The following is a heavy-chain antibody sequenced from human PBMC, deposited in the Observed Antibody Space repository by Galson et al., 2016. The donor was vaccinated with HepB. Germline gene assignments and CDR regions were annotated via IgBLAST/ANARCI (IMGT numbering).Heavy chain of an antibody. D-gene: IGHD4-17*01. CDR1: GFNVSTKY. V-gene: IGHV3-23*01. J-gene: IGHJ4*02. CDR2: IRGSDNST. CDR3: ANGGDYFRFDS. Sequence: SLRLSCAASGFNVSTKYMSWVRQAPGKGLEWVSAIRGSDNSTYYADSVKGRFTISRDNSKNTLYLKMNSLRTEDSALYYCANGGDYFRFDSWGQGALVTVSS.